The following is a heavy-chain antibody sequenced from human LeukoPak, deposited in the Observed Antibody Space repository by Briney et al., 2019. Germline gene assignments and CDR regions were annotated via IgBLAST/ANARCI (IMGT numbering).Heavy chain of an antibody. CDR1: GFTFDDYA. Sequence: PGRSLRLSCAASGFTFDDYAMHWVRQAPGKGLEWVSGISWNSGSIGYADSVKGRLTTSRDNYKNTLSLQMNSLRPDDTALYYCARDQYRSSNYFDSWGQGTLVTVSS. CDR2: ISWNSGSI. J-gene: IGHJ4*02. V-gene: IGHV3-9*01. CDR3: ARDQYRSSNYFDS. D-gene: IGHD6-6*01.